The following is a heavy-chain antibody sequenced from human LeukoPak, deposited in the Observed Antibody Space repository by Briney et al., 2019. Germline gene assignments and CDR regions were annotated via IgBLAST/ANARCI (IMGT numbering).Heavy chain of an antibody. V-gene: IGHV4-39*07. CDR1: GGSISSSSYY. D-gene: IGHD3-9*01. CDR3: ARDLGLRYFDWLLNWFDP. J-gene: IGHJ5*02. Sequence: SETLSLTCTVSGGSISSSSYYWGWIRQPPGKGLEWIGSIYYSGSTYYNPSLKSRVTISVDTSKNQFSLKLSSVTAADTAVYYCARDLGLRYFDWLLNWFDPWGQGTLVTVSS. CDR2: IYYSGST.